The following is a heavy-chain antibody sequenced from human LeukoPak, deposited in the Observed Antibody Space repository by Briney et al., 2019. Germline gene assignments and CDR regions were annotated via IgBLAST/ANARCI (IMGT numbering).Heavy chain of an antibody. V-gene: IGHV4-59*01. CDR2: ICYSGST. J-gene: IGHJ4*02. CDR1: GGSISSYY. CDR3: ARERWNDGTNDY. Sequence: PSETLSLTCTVSGGSISSYYWSWIRQPPGKGLEWIGYICYSGSTNYNPSLKSRVTISVDTSKNQFSLKLSSVTAADTAVYYCARERWNDGTNDYWGQGTLVTVSS. D-gene: IGHD1-1*01.